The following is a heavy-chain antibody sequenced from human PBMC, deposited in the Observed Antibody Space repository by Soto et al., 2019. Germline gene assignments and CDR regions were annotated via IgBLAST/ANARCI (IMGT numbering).Heavy chain of an antibody. CDR3: ARDPAVEWELLQSHNY. Sequence: GSLRLSCAASGFTFSRYWMNWVRQAPGKGLEWVSSISSSSSYIYYADSVKGRFTISRDNAKNSLYLQMNSLRAEGTAVYYCARDPAVEWELLQSHNYWGQGTLVTVSS. V-gene: IGHV3-21*01. D-gene: IGHD1-26*01. J-gene: IGHJ4*02. CDR2: ISSSSSYI. CDR1: GFTFSRYW.